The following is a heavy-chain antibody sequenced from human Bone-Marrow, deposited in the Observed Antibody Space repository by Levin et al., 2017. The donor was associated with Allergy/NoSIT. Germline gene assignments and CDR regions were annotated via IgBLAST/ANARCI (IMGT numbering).Heavy chain of an antibody. V-gene: IGHV3-21*01. D-gene: IGHD3-16*01. Sequence: PGGSLRLSCVASGFTFSIYNIHWVRQAPGKGLEWISSITSSGTSAYYADSVKGRFSISRDDAGNSAFLQMTSLRVEDTAVYYCTRDRLRGHNWFDPWGQGTLVTVS. CDR3: TRDRLRGHNWFDP. J-gene: IGHJ5*02. CDR2: ITSSGTSA. CDR1: GFTFSIYN.